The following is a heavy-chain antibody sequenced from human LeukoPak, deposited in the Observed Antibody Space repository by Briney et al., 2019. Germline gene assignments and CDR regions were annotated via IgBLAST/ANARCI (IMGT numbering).Heavy chain of an antibody. CDR2: IYYSGST. D-gene: IGHD1-26*01. CDR1: GGSISSYY. V-gene: IGHV4-59*08. CDR3: ASVSGSYGDYFDY. Sequence: SETLSLTCTVSGGSISSYYWSWIRQPPGKGLEWIGYIYYSGSTNYNPSLKSRVTISVDTSKNQFSLKLSSVTAADTAVYYCASVSGSYGDYFDYWGQGTLVTVSS. J-gene: IGHJ4*02.